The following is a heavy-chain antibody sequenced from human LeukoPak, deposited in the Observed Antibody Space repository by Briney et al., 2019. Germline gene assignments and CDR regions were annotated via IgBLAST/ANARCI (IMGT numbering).Heavy chain of an antibody. J-gene: IGHJ5*02. Sequence: SVKVSCKASGGTFSSYAISWVRQAPGQGLEWMGGIIPVFGTANYAQKFQGRVTITTDESTSTAYMELSSLRSEDTAVYYCAREELYSSGWQPSPWGQGTLVTVSS. CDR1: GGTFSSYA. V-gene: IGHV1-69*05. CDR3: AREELYSSGWQPSP. CDR2: IIPVFGTA. D-gene: IGHD6-19*01.